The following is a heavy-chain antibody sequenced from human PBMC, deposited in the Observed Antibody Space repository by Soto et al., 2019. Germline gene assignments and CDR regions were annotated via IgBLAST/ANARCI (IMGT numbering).Heavy chain of an antibody. CDR1: GFTFSSYG. CDR2: ISYDGSNK. J-gene: IGHJ4*02. V-gene: IGHV3-30*18. Sequence: QVQLVESGGGVAQPGRSLRLSCAASGFTFSSYGMHWVRQAPGKGLEWVAVISYDGSNKYYADSVKGRFTISRDNSKNTLYLQMISLRAEDTAVYYCAKNHRDYYGSGSYSWGQGTLVTVSS. D-gene: IGHD3-10*01. CDR3: AKNHRDYYGSGSYS.